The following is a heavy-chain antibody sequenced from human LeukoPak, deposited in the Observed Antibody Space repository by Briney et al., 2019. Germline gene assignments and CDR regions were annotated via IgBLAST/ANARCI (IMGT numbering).Heavy chain of an antibody. CDR1: GFTFSSYA. J-gene: IGHJ4*02. V-gene: IGHV3-23*01. CDR3: ANLGTGSDY. D-gene: IGHD7-27*01. CDR2: ISGSGNNT. Sequence: PGGSLRLSCAASGFTFSSYAMSWVRQAPGKGLEWVSTISGSGNNTFYADSVKGRFTISRDSSRNTVSLQMNCLRAEDTAIYFCANLGTGSDYWGQGTLVTVSS.